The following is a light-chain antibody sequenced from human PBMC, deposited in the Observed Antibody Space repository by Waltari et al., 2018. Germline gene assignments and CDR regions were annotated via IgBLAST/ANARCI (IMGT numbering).Light chain of an antibody. Sequence: DIVMTQSPDSLAVSLGERATINCKSSQNLLYTSNNKNFLAWYQQRPGHPLKLLIYWASTRESGFTDRFRGNGSGTDFTLTITALQAEDVAVYYCQQYYSPPLTFGGGTKVEIK. J-gene: IGKJ4*01. V-gene: IGKV4-1*01. CDR1: QNLLYTSNNKNF. CDR3: QQYYSPPLT. CDR2: WAS.